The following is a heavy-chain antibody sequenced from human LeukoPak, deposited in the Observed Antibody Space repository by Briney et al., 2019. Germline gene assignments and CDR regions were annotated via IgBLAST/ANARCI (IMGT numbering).Heavy chain of an antibody. J-gene: IGHJ5*02. CDR2: IYFSGST. CDR3: ARRTVTTWDWFDP. CDR1: GGSINSYY. D-gene: IGHD4-17*01. V-gene: IGHV4-59*08. Sequence: SETLSLTCTVSGGSINSYYWSWIRQPPGEGLEWIGYIYFSGSTNYNPSLKSRVTISVDTSKNQLSLKLSSVTAADTAVYYCARRTVTTWDWFDPWGQGTLVTVSS.